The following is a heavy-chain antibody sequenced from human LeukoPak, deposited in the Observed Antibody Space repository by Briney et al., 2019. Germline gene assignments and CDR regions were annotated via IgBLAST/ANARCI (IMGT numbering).Heavy chain of an antibody. CDR2: IYYDGSKK. J-gene: IGHJ4*02. D-gene: IGHD3-16*01. CDR3: ARSLGETTFDY. Sequence: GGSLRFSCAASGFTLSSYAMHWVRQAPGKGLEWVAVIYYDGSKKYYADSVKGRFTISRDNSKNTVHLEMSSLRVEDTAVYHCARSLGETTFDYWGQGTLVTVSP. CDR1: GFTLSSYA. V-gene: IGHV3-33*08.